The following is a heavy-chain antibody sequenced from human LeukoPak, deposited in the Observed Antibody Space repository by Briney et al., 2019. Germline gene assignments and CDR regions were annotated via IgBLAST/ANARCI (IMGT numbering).Heavy chain of an antibody. J-gene: IGHJ4*02. CDR2: IQYDGTNK. CDR3: AKLSSLNHFDY. CDR1: GFTFSSYG. D-gene: IGHD6-19*01. V-gene: IGHV3-30*02. Sequence: GGSRRLSCAASGFTFSSYGMHWVRQAPGKGPEWVAFIQYDGTNKYYADSVKGRFTISRDNPKRMVYLQMNNLRTEDTGVFYCAKLSSLNHFDYWGQGTLVTVS.